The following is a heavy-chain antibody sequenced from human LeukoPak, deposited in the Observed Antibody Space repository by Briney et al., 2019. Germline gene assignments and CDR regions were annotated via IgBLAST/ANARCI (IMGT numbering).Heavy chain of an antibody. J-gene: IGHJ4*02. Sequence: PGGSLRLSCTAAGFTFTNNWMFWVRQAPGKGPEWLANINQDGSAADSVDSVKGRFTISRDNAKNSVSLQMNSLRFEDTAVYYCAVTSRSYAFDYWGPGTLVTVSS. CDR3: AVTSRSYAFDY. V-gene: IGHV3-7*02. D-gene: IGHD3-16*01. CDR2: INQDGSAA. CDR1: GFTFTNNW.